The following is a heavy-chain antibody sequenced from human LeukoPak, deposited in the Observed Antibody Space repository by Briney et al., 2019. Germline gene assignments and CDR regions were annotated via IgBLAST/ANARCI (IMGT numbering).Heavy chain of an antibody. CDR3: AKVKSPYYYYYMDV. J-gene: IGHJ6*03. V-gene: IGHV3-33*06. Sequence: GGSLRLSCAASGFTFSSYGMHWVRQAPGKGLEWVAVIWYDGNNKYYADSVKGRFTISRDNSKNTLYLQMNSLRAEDTAVYYCAKVKSPYYYYYMDVWGKGTTVTVSS. CDR2: IWYDGNNK. CDR1: GFTFSSYG.